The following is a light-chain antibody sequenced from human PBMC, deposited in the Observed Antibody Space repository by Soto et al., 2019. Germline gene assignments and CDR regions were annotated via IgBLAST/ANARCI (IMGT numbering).Light chain of an antibody. Sequence: ESVLTQSPGILSLSPVERATLSCRASQSVSNNYLAWYQQKPGQAPRLLIYGASSRATGIPDRFSGSGSGTDFTLTISRLEPQDFVVYYCHQYGSSPNTFGQGTRLEIK. CDR3: HQYGSSPNT. CDR2: GAS. J-gene: IGKJ5*01. V-gene: IGKV3-20*01. CDR1: QSVSNNY.